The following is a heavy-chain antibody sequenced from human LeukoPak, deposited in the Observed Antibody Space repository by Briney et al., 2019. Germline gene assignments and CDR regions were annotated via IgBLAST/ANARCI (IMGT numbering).Heavy chain of an antibody. J-gene: IGHJ3*01. CDR1: GYTFTACL. Sequence: ASVTVSCKASGYTFTACLIHWVRQAPGQGLEWVGWINPSSGGTDYAQKFQDRVTMTRDTSNNTSYMELTRLTSDDTAVYYCAREFRTTTWSYDAFDLWGQGTVVTVSS. CDR2: INPSSGGT. D-gene: IGHD1/OR15-1a*01. V-gene: IGHV1-2*02. CDR3: AREFRTTTWSYDAFDL.